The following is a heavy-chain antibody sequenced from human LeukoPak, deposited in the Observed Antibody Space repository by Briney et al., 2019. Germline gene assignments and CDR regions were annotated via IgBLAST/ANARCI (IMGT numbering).Heavy chain of an antibody. CDR2: IYSGGMT. D-gene: IGHD2-2*01. Sequence: GGSLRLSCAASGLNVTYNYMSWVRQAPGKGLEWLSVIYSGGMTYYADSVKGRFIISRDNSKNTLYLQMNRLRAEDTAVYYCYARPVLPAAFLPSGNYMDVWGKGTTVTVPS. J-gene: IGHJ6*03. CDR3: YARPVLPAAFLPSGNYMDV. V-gene: IGHV3-53*01. CDR1: GLNVTYNY.